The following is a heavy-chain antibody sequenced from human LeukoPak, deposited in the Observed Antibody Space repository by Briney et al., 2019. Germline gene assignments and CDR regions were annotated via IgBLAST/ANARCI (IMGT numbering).Heavy chain of an antibody. V-gene: IGHV4-39*07. Sequence: SETLSLTCTVSGGSISSSSYYWGWIRQPPGRGLEWIGSIYYSGSTYYNPSLKSRVTISVDTSKNQFSLKLSSVTAADTAVYYCARLALQEVGATQTYYLDYWGQGTLVTVSS. D-gene: IGHD1-26*01. J-gene: IGHJ4*02. CDR1: GGSISSSSYY. CDR3: ARLALQEVGATQTYYLDY. CDR2: IYYSGST.